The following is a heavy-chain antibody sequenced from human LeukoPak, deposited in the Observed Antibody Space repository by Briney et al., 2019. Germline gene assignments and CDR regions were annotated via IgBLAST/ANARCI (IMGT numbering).Heavy chain of an antibody. D-gene: IGHD1-26*01. CDR2: IYHSGST. CDR1: GGSISSSNW. Sequence: SETLSLTCAVSGGSISSSNWWSWVRQPPGRGLEWIGEIYHSGSTNYNPSLKSRVTISVDKSKNQFSLKLSSVTAADTAVYYCARDLSGSYSGDYWGQGTLVTVSS. V-gene: IGHV4-4*02. CDR3: ARDLSGSYSGDY. J-gene: IGHJ4*02.